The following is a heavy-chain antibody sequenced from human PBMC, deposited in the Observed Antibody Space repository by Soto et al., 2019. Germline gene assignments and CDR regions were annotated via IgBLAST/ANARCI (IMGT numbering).Heavy chain of an antibody. J-gene: IGHJ4*02. CDR3: GRLEGLATFSYYFDY. V-gene: IGHV4-39*01. Sequence: QLQLQEPGPGLVKPSETLSLTCTVSGGSVSSSSYYWGWVRQPPGKGLEWIGSVYDSGSTSYNPSLESRVTISVDKSKNQFALKVMSLSAADTAVYYGGRLEGLATFSYYFDYWGQGALVTVSS. CDR2: VYDSGST. CDR1: GGSVSSSSYY. D-gene: IGHD3-9*01.